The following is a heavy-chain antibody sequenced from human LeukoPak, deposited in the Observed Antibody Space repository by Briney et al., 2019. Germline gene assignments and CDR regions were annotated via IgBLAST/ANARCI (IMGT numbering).Heavy chain of an antibody. D-gene: IGHD1-7*01. J-gene: IGHJ4*02. CDR2: INPNSGGT. CDR1: GYTFTGYY. CDR3: ARETRPSHWNYEWWSPGGNFDY. Sequence: ASVKVSCKASGYTFTGYYMHWVRQAPGQGLEWMGCINPNSGGTNYAQKFQGRVTMTRDTSISTAYMELSRMRSDDTAVYYCARETRPSHWNYEWWSPGGNFDYWGQGTLVTVSS. V-gene: IGHV1-2*02.